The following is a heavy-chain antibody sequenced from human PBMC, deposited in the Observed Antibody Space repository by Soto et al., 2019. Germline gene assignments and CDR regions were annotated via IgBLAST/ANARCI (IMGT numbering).Heavy chain of an antibody. CDR3: AREMHCSGGSCYSGLGFDP. Sequence: SVKVSCKASGYPFTSYGIIWVRQGHGQGLEWMGWISAYNGNTNYAQKLQGRVTMTTDTSTSTAYMELRSLRSDDTAVYYCAREMHCSGGSCYSGLGFDPWGQGTLVTVSS. J-gene: IGHJ5*02. CDR2: ISAYNGNT. D-gene: IGHD2-15*01. V-gene: IGHV1-18*04. CDR1: GYPFTSYG.